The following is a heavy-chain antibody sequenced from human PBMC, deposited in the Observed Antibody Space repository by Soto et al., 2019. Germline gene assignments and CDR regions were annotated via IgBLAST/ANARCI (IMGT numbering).Heavy chain of an antibody. CDR1: GGTFSSYA. CDR2: IIPIFGTA. Sequence: QVQLVQSGAEVKKPGSSVKVSCKASGGTFSSYAISWVRQAPGQGLEWMGGIIPIFGTANYAQKFQGRVTSTADESTSTAYMELSSLRSEDTAVYYCASPSRPRAAGVTSYYCGMDVWGQGTTVTVSS. J-gene: IGHJ6*02. D-gene: IGHD6-13*01. V-gene: IGHV1-69*01. CDR3: ASPSRPRAAGVTSYYCGMDV.